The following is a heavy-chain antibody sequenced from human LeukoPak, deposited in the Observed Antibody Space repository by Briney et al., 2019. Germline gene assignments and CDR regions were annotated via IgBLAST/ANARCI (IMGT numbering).Heavy chain of an antibody. V-gene: IGHV1-46*01. J-gene: IGHJ5*02. CDR2: INPSGGST. D-gene: IGHD2-21*02. CDR3: ARTDCGGDCYSSRGWFDP. Sequence: GASVKVSCKASGYTFTSYYMHWVRQAPGQGLEWMGIINPSGGSTSYAQKLQGRVTITADKSTSTAYMELSSLRSEDTAVYYCARTDCGGDCYSSRGWFDPWGQGTLVTVSS. CDR1: GYTFTSYY.